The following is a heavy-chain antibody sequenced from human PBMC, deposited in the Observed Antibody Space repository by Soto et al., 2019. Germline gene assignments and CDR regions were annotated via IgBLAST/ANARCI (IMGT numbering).Heavy chain of an antibody. V-gene: IGHV3-21*01. J-gene: IGHJ4*02. D-gene: IGHD5-18*01. Sequence: EVRLVESGGGLVKPGGSLRLSCAASGIIFRNNNIKWVRQVPGTGLAWVSYISASGSFIYYADSVKGRFTISRDNANNSMSLQMDSLRAEDTAVYYCATDWGYSYDHAFDSWGQGTLVTVSS. CDR1: GIIFRNNN. CDR3: ATDWGYSYDHAFDS. CDR2: ISASGSFI.